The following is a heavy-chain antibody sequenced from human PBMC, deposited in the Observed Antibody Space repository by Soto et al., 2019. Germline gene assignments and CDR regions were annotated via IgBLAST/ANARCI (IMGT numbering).Heavy chain of an antibody. CDR3: ARVGPGYSSGWYAPRPFDY. Sequence: PGGSLRLSCAASGFTVSSNYMSWVRQAPGKGLEWVSVIYSGGSTYYADSVKGRFTISRDNSKNTLYLQMNSLRAEDTAVYYCARVGPGYSSGWYAPRPFDYWGQGT. V-gene: IGHV3-66*01. D-gene: IGHD6-19*01. J-gene: IGHJ4*02. CDR2: IYSGGST. CDR1: GFTVSSNY.